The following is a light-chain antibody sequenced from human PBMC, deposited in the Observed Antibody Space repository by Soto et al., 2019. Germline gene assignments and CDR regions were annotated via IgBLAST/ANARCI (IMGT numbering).Light chain of an antibody. Sequence: QSALTQPASVSGSPGQSITISCTGTSSDVGSYNLVSWYQQHPGKAPKLMIYEGSKRPSGVSNRFSGSKSGNTASLTISGLPAEDEAYYYCCSYAGSSTYVFGTGTKVTVL. J-gene: IGLJ1*01. CDR3: CSYAGSSTYV. CDR2: EGS. CDR1: SSDVGSYNL. V-gene: IGLV2-23*01.